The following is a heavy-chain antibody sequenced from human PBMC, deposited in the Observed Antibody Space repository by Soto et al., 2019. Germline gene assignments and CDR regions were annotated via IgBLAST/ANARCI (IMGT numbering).Heavy chain of an antibody. Sequence: ASVKVSCKASGYTFTGYYMHWVRQAPGQGLEWMGWINPNSGGTNYAQKFQGWVTMTRDTSISTAYMELSRLRSDDTAVYYCANECYHIKQKLHDYYYGMDVWGQGTTVTVSS. CDR2: INPNSGGT. V-gene: IGHV1-2*04. CDR1: GYTFTGYY. D-gene: IGHD6-13*01. CDR3: ANECYHIKQKLHDYYYGMDV. J-gene: IGHJ6*02.